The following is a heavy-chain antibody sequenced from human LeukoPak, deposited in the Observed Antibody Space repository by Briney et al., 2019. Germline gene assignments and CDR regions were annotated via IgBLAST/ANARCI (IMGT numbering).Heavy chain of an antibody. V-gene: IGHV3-48*03. CDR3: ARDLEHRSGYTLDY. J-gene: IGHJ4*02. D-gene: IGHD3-3*01. Sequence: GGSLRLSCLASGFTFSSYEMNWVRQAPGKGLEWVSYISSSGNTIHYADSVKGRFTISRDNAKNSLFLQMNSLRAEDTAVYYCARDLEHRSGYTLDYWGQGTLVTVSS. CDR1: GFTFSSYE. CDR2: ISSSGNTI.